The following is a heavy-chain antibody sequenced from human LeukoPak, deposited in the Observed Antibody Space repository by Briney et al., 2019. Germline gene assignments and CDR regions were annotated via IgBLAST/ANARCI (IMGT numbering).Heavy chain of an antibody. Sequence: SETLSLTCSVSGGSISNGAYYWVWIRQPPGKGLEWIGSIYYSGSTNYNPSLKSRVTISVDTSKNQFSLKLSSVTAADTAVYYCARAGSGRYGDYNYWGQGTLVTVSS. D-gene: IGHD4-17*01. CDR1: GGSISNGAYY. J-gene: IGHJ4*02. V-gene: IGHV4-39*07. CDR2: IYYSGST. CDR3: ARAGSGRYGDYNY.